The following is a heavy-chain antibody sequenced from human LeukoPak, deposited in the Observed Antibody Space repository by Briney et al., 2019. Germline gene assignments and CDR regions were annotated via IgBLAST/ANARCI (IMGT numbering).Heavy chain of an antibody. D-gene: IGHD5-18*01. CDR1: GFTSSDYY. CDR3: ARDKGGTDTAMLKYYYYGMDV. J-gene: IGHJ6*02. V-gene: IGHV3-11*01. Sequence: GGSMTLSCAASGFTSSDYYMSWIRQPHRKGLEWDSYISSSGSTIYYADSVKGRFTISRDKAKNSLYLQMNSLRAEDTAVYYCARDKGGTDTAMLKYYYYGMDVWGQGTTVTVSS. CDR2: ISSSGSTI.